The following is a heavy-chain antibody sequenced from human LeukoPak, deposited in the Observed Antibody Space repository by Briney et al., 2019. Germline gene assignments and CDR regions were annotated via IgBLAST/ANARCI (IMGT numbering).Heavy chain of an antibody. D-gene: IGHD3-3*01. Sequence: ASVKVSCQASVYTFTDYYIHRVRQAPGQGLEWMGWINPNSGGTNYAQKFQGRVTMTRDTSISTAYMELSRLRSDDTAVYYCARYLRFLEWSHPDWGQGTMVTVSS. CDR3: ARYLRFLEWSHPD. CDR2: INPNSGGT. J-gene: IGHJ4*02. CDR1: VYTFTDYY. V-gene: IGHV1-2*02.